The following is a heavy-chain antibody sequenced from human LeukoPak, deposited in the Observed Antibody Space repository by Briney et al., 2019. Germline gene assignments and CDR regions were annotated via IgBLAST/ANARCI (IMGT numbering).Heavy chain of an antibody. CDR3: ARDVWDVGYY. Sequence: GGSLRLSCAASGFTFSSYSMNWVRQVPGKGLEWVSSISSSSSYIYYADSVKGRFTISRDNAKNSLYLQMNSLRAEDTAVYYCARDVWDVGYYWGQGTLVTVSS. D-gene: IGHD1-26*01. CDR2: ISSSSSYI. J-gene: IGHJ4*02. V-gene: IGHV3-21*01. CDR1: GFTFSSYS.